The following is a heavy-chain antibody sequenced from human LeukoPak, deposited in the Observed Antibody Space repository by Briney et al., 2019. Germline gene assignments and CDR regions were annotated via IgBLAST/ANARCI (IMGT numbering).Heavy chain of an antibody. CDR1: GFTFSDYW. Sequence: GGSLRLSCAASGFTFSDYWIHWVRQAPGKGLVWVSRINTDGSITNYADSVKGRFSISRDNAKNTLYLQMSSLRAEDTAVYYCARDRGPRTGFMVREAYDYWGQGTLVTVSS. J-gene: IGHJ4*02. CDR3: ARDRGPRTGFMVREAYDY. CDR2: INTDGSIT. D-gene: IGHD3-10*01. V-gene: IGHV3-74*01.